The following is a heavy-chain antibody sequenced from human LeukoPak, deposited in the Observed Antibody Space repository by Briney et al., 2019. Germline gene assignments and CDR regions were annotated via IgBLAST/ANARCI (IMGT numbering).Heavy chain of an antibody. CDR1: GGSISSYY. CDR2: IYYSGST. V-gene: IGHV4-59*01. D-gene: IGHD2-15*01. CDR3: ARTTEGYCSGGSCYYYYYYMDV. J-gene: IGHJ6*03. Sequence: PSETLSLTCTVSGGSISSYYWSWIRQPPGKGLEWIGYIYYSGSTSYNPSLKSRVTISVDTSKNQFSLKLRFVTPADTAVYYCARTTEGYCSGGSCYYYYYYMDVWGKGTTVTVSS.